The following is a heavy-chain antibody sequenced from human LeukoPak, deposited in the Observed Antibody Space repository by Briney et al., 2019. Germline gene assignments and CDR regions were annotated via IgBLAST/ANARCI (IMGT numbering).Heavy chain of an antibody. J-gene: IGHJ4*02. Sequence: ASVKVSCKASGYSFNSYAINWVRQAPGQGLEWMGWISTYNGDTNYAQKIQGRVTMTTDTSTSTTYMDLRSLRPDDTAVYYCARDSGSSPGDYWGQGTLVTVSS. CDR3: ARDSGSSPGDY. CDR2: ISTYNGDT. V-gene: IGHV1-18*01. D-gene: IGHD1-26*01. CDR1: GYSFNSYA.